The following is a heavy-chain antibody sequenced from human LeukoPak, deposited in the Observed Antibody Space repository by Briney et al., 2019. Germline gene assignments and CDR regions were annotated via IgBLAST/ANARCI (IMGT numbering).Heavy chain of an antibody. J-gene: IGHJ5*02. CDR2: IYYSGST. D-gene: IGHD3-10*01. V-gene: IGHV4-30-4*01. Sequence: SETLSLTCTVSGGSISSGDYYWSWIRQPPGKGLEWIGYIYYSGSTYYNPSLKSRVTISVDTSKNQFSLKLSSVTAADTAVYYCARGITMVRGVSNWFDPWGQATLVTVSS. CDR1: GGSISSGDYY. CDR3: ARGITMVRGVSNWFDP.